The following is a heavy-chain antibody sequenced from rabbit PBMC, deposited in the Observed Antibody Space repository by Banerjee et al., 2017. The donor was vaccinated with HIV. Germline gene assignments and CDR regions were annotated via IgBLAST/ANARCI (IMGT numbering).Heavy chain of an antibody. V-gene: IGHV1S45*01. D-gene: IGHD6-1*01. CDR1: SSSYW. CDR2: FYTGDGST. Sequence: SSSYWICWVRQAPGKGLEWIGCFYTGDGSTYCASWVNGRFSISETSSTTVTLQMTTLTAADTATYFCVRVQYSYGYDGYAYALFSLWGPGTLVTVS. J-gene: IGHJ4*01. CDR3: VRVQYSYGYDGYAYALFSL.